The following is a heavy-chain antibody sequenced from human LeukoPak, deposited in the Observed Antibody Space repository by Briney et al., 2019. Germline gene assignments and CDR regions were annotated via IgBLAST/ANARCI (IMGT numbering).Heavy chain of an antibody. CDR3: ARGGYSYGPWDYYYYMDV. V-gene: IGHV1-2*02. CDR2: INPNSGGT. Sequence: ASVTVSCKASGYTFTGYYMHWVRQAPGQGLEWMGWINPNSGGTNYAQKFQGRVTMTRDTSISTAYMELSSLRSEDTAVYYCARGGYSYGPWDYYYYMDVWGKGTTVTVSS. J-gene: IGHJ6*03. D-gene: IGHD5-18*01. CDR1: GYTFTGYY.